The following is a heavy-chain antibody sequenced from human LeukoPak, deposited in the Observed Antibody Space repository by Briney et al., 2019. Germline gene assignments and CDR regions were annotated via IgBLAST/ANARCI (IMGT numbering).Heavy chain of an antibody. J-gene: IGHJ3*02. D-gene: IGHD3-3*01. CDR1: GFTFSSYP. CDR3: AKNKEKAIFGVVLGADAFDI. Sequence: GGSLRLTCAASGFTFSSYPMSWVRHAPGKGREWVSTISGSGARTNNADSGKGRFTISRDNSNNTLYLQMNSLRGEDTAVYYCAKNKEKAIFGVVLGADAFDIWGQGTMVTVSS. CDR2: ISGSGART. V-gene: IGHV3-23*01.